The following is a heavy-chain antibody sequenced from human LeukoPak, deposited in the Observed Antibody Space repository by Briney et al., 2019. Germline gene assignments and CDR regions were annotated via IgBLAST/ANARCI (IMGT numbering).Heavy chain of an antibody. Sequence: GGSLRLSCAASGFTFSSYAMHWVRQAPGKGLEYVSAISSNGGSTYYANSVKGRFTISRDNSKNTLYLQMGSLRAEDMAVYYCARERGYDFRYDYWGQGTLVTVSS. J-gene: IGHJ4*02. D-gene: IGHD5-12*01. CDR3: ARERGYDFRYDY. V-gene: IGHV3-64*01. CDR2: ISSNGGST. CDR1: GFTFSSYA.